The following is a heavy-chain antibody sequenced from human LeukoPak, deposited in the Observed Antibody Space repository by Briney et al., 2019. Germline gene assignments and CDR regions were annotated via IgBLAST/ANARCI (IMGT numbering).Heavy chain of an antibody. Sequence: ASVKVSCKASGYTFTGYYMHWVRQAPGQGLEWMGWINPNSGGTNYAQKFQGRVTMTRDTSISTAYMELSRLRSDDTAVYYCASDVGRSDSSPSYSFDYWGQGTLVTVSS. D-gene: IGHD6-25*01. J-gene: IGHJ4*02. CDR3: ASDVGRSDSSPSYSFDY. CDR1: GYTFTGYY. V-gene: IGHV1-2*02. CDR2: INPNSGGT.